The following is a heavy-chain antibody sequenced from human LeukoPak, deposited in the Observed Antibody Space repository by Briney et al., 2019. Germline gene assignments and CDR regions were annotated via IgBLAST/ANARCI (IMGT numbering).Heavy chain of an antibody. CDR2: IIPIFGTA. CDR3: ARGYNWIFFDY. V-gene: IGHV1-69*13. Sequence: EASVKVSCKASGGTFSSYAISWVRQAPGQGLEWMGGIIPIFGTANYAQKFQGRVTITADESTSTAYMELSSLRSEDTAVYYCARGYNWIFFDYWGQGTLVTVSS. CDR1: GGTFSSYA. D-gene: IGHD1-1*01. J-gene: IGHJ4*02.